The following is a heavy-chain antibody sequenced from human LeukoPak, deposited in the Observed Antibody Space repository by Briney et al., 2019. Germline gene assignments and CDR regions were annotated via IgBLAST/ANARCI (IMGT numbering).Heavy chain of an antibody. CDR2: INPGDSDT. Sequence: GESLQISCQASGYSFTSSWIGWARQMPGKGLEWMAIINPGDSDTRYSPSFQGQVTISADKSISTVYLQWGSLKASDTAMYYCARQPGAGWFDPWGQGTLVTVSS. J-gene: IGHJ5*02. CDR3: ARQPGAGWFDP. CDR1: GYSFTSSW. D-gene: IGHD3-10*01. V-gene: IGHV5-51*01.